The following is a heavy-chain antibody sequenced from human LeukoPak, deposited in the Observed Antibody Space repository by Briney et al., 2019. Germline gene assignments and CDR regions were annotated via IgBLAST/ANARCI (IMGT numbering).Heavy chain of an antibody. J-gene: IGHJ5*02. V-gene: IGHV4-34*01. D-gene: IGHD6-13*01. Sequence: SETLSLTCAVYGGSFSGYYWSWIRQPPGKGLEWIGEINHSGSTNYNPPLKSRVTISVDTSKNQFSLKLSSVTAADTAVYYCARGRDSSSWIYWFDPWGQGTLVTVSS. CDR2: INHSGST. CDR3: ARGRDSSSWIYWFDP. CDR1: GGSFSGYY.